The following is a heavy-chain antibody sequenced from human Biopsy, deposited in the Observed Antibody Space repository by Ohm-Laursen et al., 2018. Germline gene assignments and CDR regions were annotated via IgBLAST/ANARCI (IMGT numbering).Heavy chain of an antibody. V-gene: IGHV4-4*07. J-gene: IGHJ3*02. D-gene: IGHD1-26*01. Sequence: TLSLTWTVPGDSINNYYWSWIRQPAGKGLEWIGRIYTSGSPNYNLSLESRVTMSVDTSKNQFSLNLRSVTAADTAVYYCARGTGRYYVYGAFDIWGQGTVVTVSS. CDR1: GDSINNYY. CDR3: ARGTGRYYVYGAFDI. CDR2: IYTSGSP.